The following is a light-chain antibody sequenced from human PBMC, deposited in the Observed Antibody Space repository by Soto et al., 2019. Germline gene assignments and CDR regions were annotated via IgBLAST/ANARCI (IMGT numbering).Light chain of an antibody. Sequence: QSVLTQPPSASGTPGQRVTISCSGSSSNIGSNTVNWYQQLPGTAPKLLIYSNNQRPSGVPDRFSGSKSGTSASLAISGLQSEDEADYYCAAWDDSLNGPLFGGGTKVTFL. J-gene: IGLJ3*02. CDR2: SNN. V-gene: IGLV1-44*01. CDR3: AAWDDSLNGPL. CDR1: SSNIGSNT.